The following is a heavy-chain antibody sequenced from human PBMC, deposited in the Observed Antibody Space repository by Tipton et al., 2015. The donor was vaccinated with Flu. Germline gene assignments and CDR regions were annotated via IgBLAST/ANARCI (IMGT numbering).Heavy chain of an antibody. V-gene: IGHV3-30*18. CDR1: GFTFSSYG. D-gene: IGHD5-18*01. J-gene: IGHJ4*02. CDR3: AKVIEGYSYGYFCDY. Sequence: SLRLSCAASGFTFSSYGMHWVRQAPGKGLEWVAVISYDGSNKYYADSVKGRFTISRDNSKNTLYLQMNSLRAEDTAVYYCAKVIEGYSYGYFCDYWGQGTLVTVSS. CDR2: ISYDGSNK.